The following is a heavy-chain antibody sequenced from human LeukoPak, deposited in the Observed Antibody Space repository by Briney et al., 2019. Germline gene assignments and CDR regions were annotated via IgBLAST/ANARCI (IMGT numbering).Heavy chain of an antibody. J-gene: IGHJ3*01. Sequence: QTGGSLRLSCAAFGFTFSSYAMSWVRQAPGEGLEWVSAISGSGGSTYYADSVKGRFTISRDNFKNTLYLQMNSLRAEDTAAYYCAKDLVYSYGLRWWGQGTMVTVSS. D-gene: IGHD5-18*01. CDR3: AKDLVYSYGLRW. CDR1: GFTFSSYA. CDR2: ISGSGGST. V-gene: IGHV3-23*01.